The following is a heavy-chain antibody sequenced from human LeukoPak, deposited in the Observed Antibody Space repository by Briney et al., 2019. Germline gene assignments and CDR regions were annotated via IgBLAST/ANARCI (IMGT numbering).Heavy chain of an antibody. D-gene: IGHD3-10*01. V-gene: IGHV1-2*02. CDR1: GYTFTGYY. CDR3: ARDRDAYYYYYMDV. Sequence: GASVKVSCKASGYTFTGYYMRWVRQAPGQGPEWMGWINPNSGGTNYAQKFQGRVTMTRDTSISTAYMELSRLRSDDTAVYYCARDRDAYYYYYMDVWGKGTTVTVSS. J-gene: IGHJ6*03. CDR2: INPNSGGT.